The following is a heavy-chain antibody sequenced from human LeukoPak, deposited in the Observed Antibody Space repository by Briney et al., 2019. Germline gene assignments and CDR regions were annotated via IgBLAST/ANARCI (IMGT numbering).Heavy chain of an antibody. CDR2: ISGSGGST. V-gene: IGHV3-23*01. D-gene: IGHD1-26*01. CDR3: AKSGATGRPRIDY. CDR1: AFTFSSYA. J-gene: IGHJ4*02. Sequence: GGSLRLSCAASAFTFSSYAMSWVRQPPGKGLQWVSTISGSGGSTYYADSVKGRFTTSRDNSKNTLYLQMNSLRAEDTAVYYCAKSGATGRPRIDYWSQGTLVTVSS.